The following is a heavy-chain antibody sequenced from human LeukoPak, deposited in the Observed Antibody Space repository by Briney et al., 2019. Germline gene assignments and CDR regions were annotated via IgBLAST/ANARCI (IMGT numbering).Heavy chain of an antibody. J-gene: IGHJ4*02. CDR2: IYYSGST. D-gene: IGHD5-18*01. CDR1: GGSISSSSYY. CDR3: ARDDVDTAMVLWVY. V-gene: IGHV4-39*07. Sequence: PSETLSLTCTVSGGSISSSSYYWGWIRQPPGKGLEWIGSIYYSGSTYYNPSLKSRVTISVDTSKNQFSLKLSSVTAADTAVYYCARDDVDTAMVLWVYWGQGTLVTVSS.